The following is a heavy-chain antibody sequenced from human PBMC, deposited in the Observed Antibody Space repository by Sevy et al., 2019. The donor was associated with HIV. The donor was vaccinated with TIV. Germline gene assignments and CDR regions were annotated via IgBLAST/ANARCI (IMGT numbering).Heavy chain of an antibody. CDR2: ISWNSGKI. J-gene: IGHJ3*02. D-gene: IGHD5-12*01. CDR3: AKDTFSGHDYYDAFDM. V-gene: IGHV3-9*01. CDR1: GFTFDDYG. Sequence: GGSLRLSCAASGFTFDDYGMHWVRQAPGKGLEWVSGISWNSGKIAYLDSVKGRFTISRDNAKNYLFLQMNSLRPEDTAFYYCAKDTFSGHDYYDAFDMWGQGTMVTVSS.